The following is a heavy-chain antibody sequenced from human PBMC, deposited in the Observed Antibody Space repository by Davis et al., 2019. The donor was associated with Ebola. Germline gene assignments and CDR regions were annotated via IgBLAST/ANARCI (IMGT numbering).Heavy chain of an antibody. CDR2: ISYDGNNN. CDR1: GFIFSHYA. CDR3: ARGFHVRGSSWYALDYYYGMDV. V-gene: IGHV3-30*14. D-gene: IGHD6-13*01. J-gene: IGHJ6*02. Sequence: PGGSLRLSCVGSGFIFSHYAVHWVRQAPGQGLEWLAVISYDGNNNFYAQSVKGRFTISRENAKNSLYLQMNSLRAGDTAVYYCARGFHVRGSSWYALDYYYGMDVWGQGTTVTVSS.